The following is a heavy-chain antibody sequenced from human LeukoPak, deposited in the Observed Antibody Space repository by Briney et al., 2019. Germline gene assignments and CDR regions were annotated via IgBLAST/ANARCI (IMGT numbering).Heavy chain of an antibody. CDR2: ISYDGGNK. CDR1: GFTFSSYA. Sequence: GTSLRLSCAASGFTFSSYAMHWVRQAPGKGLEWVAVISYDGGNKYYADSVKGRFTISRDNSKNTLYLQMNSLRAEDTAVYYCAKEYSSSWYDAFDIWGQGTMVTVSS. CDR3: AKEYSSSWYDAFDI. V-gene: IGHV3-30-3*01. D-gene: IGHD6-13*01. J-gene: IGHJ3*02.